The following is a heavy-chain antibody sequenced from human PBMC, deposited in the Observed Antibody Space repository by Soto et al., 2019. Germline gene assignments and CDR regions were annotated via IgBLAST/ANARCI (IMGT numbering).Heavy chain of an antibody. J-gene: IGHJ6*02. Sequence: QVQLVQSGAEVKKPGASVKVSCKASGYTFTSYYMQRVRQAPGQGLEWMGIINPSGGSTSYAQKFQGRVTMTRDTSTSTVYMELSSLRSEDTAVYYCAGPPITMVRGGKYYYYGMDVWGQGTTVTVSS. CDR1: GYTFTSYY. D-gene: IGHD3-10*01. V-gene: IGHV1-46*01. CDR3: AGPPITMVRGGKYYYYGMDV. CDR2: INPSGGST.